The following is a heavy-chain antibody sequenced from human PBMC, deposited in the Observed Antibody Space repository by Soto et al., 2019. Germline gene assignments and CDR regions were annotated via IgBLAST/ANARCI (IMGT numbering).Heavy chain of an antibody. Sequence: QVELVQSGAEVKKPGASVKVSCKASGYPFVSHALHWVRQAPGQSLEWMGWINAGDGDTKYAQNFQGRVTITRDTSASTAYMELRSLRSEDTGLYYCAREPLVAFDFWGQGTLITVSS. CDR2: INAGDGDT. J-gene: IGHJ4*01. CDR3: AREPLVAFDF. V-gene: IGHV1-3*01. CDR1: GYPFVSHA. D-gene: IGHD2-8*02.